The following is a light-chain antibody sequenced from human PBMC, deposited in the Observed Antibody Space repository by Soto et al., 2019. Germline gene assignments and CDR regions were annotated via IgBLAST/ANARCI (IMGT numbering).Light chain of an antibody. CDR2: GAS. CDR3: QQYNNWPLT. J-gene: IGKJ4*01. Sequence: ETVMTQSPATLSVSPGERATLSCRASQSVSSNLAWYQQRPGQAPRLLIYGASTRATGVPARFSGSGSGTEFALTISSLQSEDFAVDYCQQYNNWPLTFGGGTKVEIK. V-gene: IGKV3-15*01. CDR1: QSVSSN.